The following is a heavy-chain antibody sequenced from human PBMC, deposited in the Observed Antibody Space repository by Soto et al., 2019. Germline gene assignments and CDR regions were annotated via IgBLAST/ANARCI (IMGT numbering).Heavy chain of an antibody. D-gene: IGHD3-22*01. J-gene: IGHJ4*02. CDR1: GGSISSYY. CDR3: ARARGGHYYDSSGYYIN. V-gene: IGHV4-59*01. Sequence: SETLSLTCTVSGGSISSYYWSWIRQPPGKGLEWIGYIYYSGSTNYNPSLKSRVTISVDTSKNQFSLKLSSVTAADTAVYYCARARGGHYYDSSGYYINWGQGTLVTVSS. CDR2: IYYSGST.